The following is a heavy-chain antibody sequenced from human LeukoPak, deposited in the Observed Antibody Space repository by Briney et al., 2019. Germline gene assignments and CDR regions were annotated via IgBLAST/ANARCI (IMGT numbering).Heavy chain of an antibody. D-gene: IGHD3-16*02. CDR1: GFTFNSHA. Sequence: AGGSLRLSCAASGFTFNSHAMSWVRQAPGEGREWVSAIRGGGGSTYYADFVKGRFTISRDNSKNTLSLQMNSLRVDDTAVYYCARDQGYDYVWGSNRYGYWGQGTLVTVSS. V-gene: IGHV3-23*01. CDR3: ARDQGYDYVWGSNRYGY. CDR2: IRGGGGST. J-gene: IGHJ4*02.